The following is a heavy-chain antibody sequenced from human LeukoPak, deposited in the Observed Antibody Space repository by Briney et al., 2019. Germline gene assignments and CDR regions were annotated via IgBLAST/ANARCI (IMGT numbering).Heavy chain of an antibody. V-gene: IGHV3-30*03. CDR2: ISYDGSDK. CDR1: GFTFKSYG. D-gene: IGHD5-24*01. J-gene: IGHJ4*02. Sequence: GGSLRLSCAASGFTFKSYGMHWVRQAPGKGLEWVAAISYDGSDKYYVDSVKGRFTISRDNSKNTLYLQMDSLKSKDTAVYYCATGYSVEMATMPDWGQGTLVTVPS. CDR3: ATGYSVEMATMPD.